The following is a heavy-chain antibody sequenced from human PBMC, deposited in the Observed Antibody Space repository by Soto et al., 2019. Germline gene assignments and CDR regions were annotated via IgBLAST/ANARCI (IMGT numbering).Heavy chain of an antibody. CDR3: AREGYGDRLDY. CDR1: GGSISSYY. D-gene: IGHD4-17*01. Sequence: SETLSLTCPVSGGSISSYYWSWIRQPPGKGLEWIGYIYYSGSTNYNPSLKSRVTISVDTSKNQFSLKLSSVTAADTAVYYCAREGYGDRLDYWGQGTLVTVSS. J-gene: IGHJ4*02. CDR2: IYYSGST. V-gene: IGHV4-59*01.